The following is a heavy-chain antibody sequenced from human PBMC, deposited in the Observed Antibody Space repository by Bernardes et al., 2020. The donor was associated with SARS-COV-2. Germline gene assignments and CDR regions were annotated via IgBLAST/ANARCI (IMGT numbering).Heavy chain of an antibody. Sequence: GGSLRLSCAASGFTFSDSGMHWVRQAPGKGLDWVAVISSYGTNKYYADSVKGRFTISRDNSKNMLYLQMNSLRAEDTAVYYCADGDFDFWGQGTLVTVSS. V-gene: IGHV3-30*03. CDR3: ADGDFDF. D-gene: IGHD4-17*01. J-gene: IGHJ4*02. CDR2: ISSYGTNK. CDR1: GFTFSDSG.